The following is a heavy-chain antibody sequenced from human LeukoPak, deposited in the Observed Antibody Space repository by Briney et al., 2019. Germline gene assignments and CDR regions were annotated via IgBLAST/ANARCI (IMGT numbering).Heavy chain of an antibody. CDR2: SYHSGTT. CDR1: GGSIRGTNW. D-gene: IGHD3-10*01. CDR3: ARVTLSGARNWFDP. V-gene: IGHV4-4*02. J-gene: IGHJ5*02. Sequence: PSETLSLTCAVSGGSIRGTNWWSWVRQPPGKGLEWIGESYHSGTTNYNPSLKSRVTISVDKSKNQFSLKLCSVTAADTALCYCARVTLSGARNWFDPWGQGTLVTVSS.